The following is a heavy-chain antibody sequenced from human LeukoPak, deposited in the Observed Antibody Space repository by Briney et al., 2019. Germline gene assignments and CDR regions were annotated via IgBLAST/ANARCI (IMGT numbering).Heavy chain of an antibody. V-gene: IGHV3-48*01. CDR1: GFTFSSYR. D-gene: IGHD3-3*01. CDR2: ISSSTRTI. CDR3: ARDRTSYYDFWSGYYTDAFDI. Sequence: GGSLRLSCAASGFTFSSYRMNWVRQAPGKGLEWVSYISSSTRTIYYADSVKGRFTISRDNAKNSLYLQMNSLRAEDTAVYYCARDRTSYYDFWSGYYTDAFDIWGQGTMVTVSS. J-gene: IGHJ3*02.